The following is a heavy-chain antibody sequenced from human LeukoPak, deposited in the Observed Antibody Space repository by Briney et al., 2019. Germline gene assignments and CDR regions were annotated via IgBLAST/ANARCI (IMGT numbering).Heavy chain of an antibody. CDR1: GYTFTGYY. CDR3: ASLAYCGGDCYSGGE. J-gene: IGHJ4*02. Sequence: EASVRVSCKASGYTFTGYYMHWVRQAPGQGLEWMGRINPNSGGTNYAQKFQGRVTMTRDTSISTAYMELSRLRSDDTAVYYCASLAYCGGDCYSGGEWGQGTLVTVSS. CDR2: INPNSGGT. D-gene: IGHD2-21*02. V-gene: IGHV1-2*06.